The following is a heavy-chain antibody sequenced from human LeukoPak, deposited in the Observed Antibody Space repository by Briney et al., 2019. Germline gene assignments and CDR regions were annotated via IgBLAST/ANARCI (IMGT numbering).Heavy chain of an antibody. CDR3: VRQAGVS. CDR1: GFSISDYW. J-gene: IGHJ5*01. D-gene: IGHD6-19*01. CDR2: IKGDGSDK. Sequence: GGSLRLSCAVSGFSISDYWMTWVRQAPGKGLECVANIKGDGSDKNYVDSVKGRFTISRDNAKNSLYLQMNSLGVEDTAVYYCVRQAGVSWGQGTLVTVSS. V-gene: IGHV3-7*01.